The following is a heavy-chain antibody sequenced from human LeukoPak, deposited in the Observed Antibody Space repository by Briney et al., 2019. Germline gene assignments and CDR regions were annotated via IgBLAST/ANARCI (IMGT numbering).Heavy chain of an antibody. D-gene: IGHD5-12*01. CDR1: GGSFSGYY. Sequence: PSETLSLTCAVSGGSFSGYYWSWVRQPPGKGLEWIGEINHSGSTNYNPSLKSRVTISVDTSKNKFSLTLRSVTAADTAVYYCARAVDIVATTHYYYYGMDFWGQGTTVTVSS. CDR2: INHSGST. V-gene: IGHV4-34*01. CDR3: ARAVDIVATTHYYYYGMDF. J-gene: IGHJ6*02.